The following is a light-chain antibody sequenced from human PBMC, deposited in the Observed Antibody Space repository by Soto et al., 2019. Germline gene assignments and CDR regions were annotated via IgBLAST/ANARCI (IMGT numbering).Light chain of an antibody. CDR2: KAS. J-gene: IGKJ3*01. V-gene: IGKV1-5*03. Sequence: DTPMTQSPSTLSASVGDRVTITCRASQSISSWLAWYQQKPGKAPKLLIYKASSLESGAPSRFSGSGSGTEFTLTISSLQPDDFATYYCQQYNSYSRTFGPGTKVDIK. CDR3: QQYNSYSRT. CDR1: QSISSW.